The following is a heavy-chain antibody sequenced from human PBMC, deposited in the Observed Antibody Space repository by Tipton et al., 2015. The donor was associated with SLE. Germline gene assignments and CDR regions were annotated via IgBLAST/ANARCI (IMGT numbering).Heavy chain of an antibody. Sequence: TLSLTCIVSGVSMNSYYWSWIRQPAGQGLVWIGRISSTGDTNYNPSLRSRVTVSIDTSKNQFSVSLSSVTAADTAVYYCARAGELSLYLDSWGQGALVTVSS. CDR2: ISSTGDT. CDR1: GVSMNSYY. D-gene: IGHD3-16*02. J-gene: IGHJ4*02. CDR3: ARAGELSLYLDS. V-gene: IGHV4-4*07.